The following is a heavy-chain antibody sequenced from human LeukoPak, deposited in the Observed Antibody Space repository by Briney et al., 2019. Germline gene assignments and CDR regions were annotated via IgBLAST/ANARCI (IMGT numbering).Heavy chain of an antibody. CDR3: ARPLRGNSALDY. J-gene: IGHJ4*02. D-gene: IGHD4-23*01. CDR2: IIPIFGTA. Sequence: SVKVSCKASGGTFSSYAISWVRQAPGQGLEWMGGIIPIFGTANYAQKFQGRVTITADESTSTAYMELSSLRSEDTAVYYCARPLRGNSALDYWGQGTLVTVSS. V-gene: IGHV1-69*13. CDR1: GGTFSSYA.